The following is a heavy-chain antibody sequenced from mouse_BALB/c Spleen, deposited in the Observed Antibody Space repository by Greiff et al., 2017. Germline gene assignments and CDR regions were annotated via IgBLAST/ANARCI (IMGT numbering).Heavy chain of an antibody. CDR3: ARRLQGNYFDY. CDR1: GYSFTSYY. V-gene: IGHV1-66*01. D-gene: IGHD3-2*02. CDR2: IFPGSGNT. J-gene: IGHJ2*01. Sequence: VQRVESGPELVKPGASVKISCKASGYSFTSYYIHWVKQRPGQGLEWIGWIFPGSGNTKYNEKFKGKATLTADTSSSTAYMQLSSLTSEDSAVYFCARRLQGNYFDYWGQGTTLTVSS.